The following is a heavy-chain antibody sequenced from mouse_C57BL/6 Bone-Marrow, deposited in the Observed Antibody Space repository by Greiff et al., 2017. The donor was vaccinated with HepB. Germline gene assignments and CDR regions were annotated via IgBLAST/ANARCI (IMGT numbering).Heavy chain of an antibody. V-gene: IGHV1-50*01. J-gene: IGHJ3*01. Sequence: QVQLQQPGAELVKPGASVKLSCKASGYTFTSYWMQWVKQRPGQGLEWIGEIDPSDSYTNYNQKFKGKATLTVDTSSSTAYMQLSSLTSEDSAVYYCARDYCGPFAYWGQGTLVTVSA. CDR2: IDPSDSYT. D-gene: IGHD1-1*01. CDR3: ARDYCGPFAY. CDR1: GYTFTSYW.